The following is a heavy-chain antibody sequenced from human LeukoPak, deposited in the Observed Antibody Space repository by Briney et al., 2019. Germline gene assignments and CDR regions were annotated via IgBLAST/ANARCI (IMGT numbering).Heavy chain of an antibody. D-gene: IGHD1-1*01. CDR1: GASISSTNW. CDR2: IYHAGTT. V-gene: IGHV4-4*02. Sequence: RSETLSLTCAVSGASISSTNWWSWARQPPGKGLEWIGEIYHAGTTNYNPSLESRVTISVDTSKNQFSLKLSSVTAADTAVYYCAREGTAGTNLNWFDPWGQGTLVTVSS. J-gene: IGHJ5*02. CDR3: AREGTAGTNLNWFDP.